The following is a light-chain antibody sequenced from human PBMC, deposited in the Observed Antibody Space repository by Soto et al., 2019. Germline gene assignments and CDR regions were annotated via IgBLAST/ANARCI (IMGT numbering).Light chain of an antibody. CDR1: QSISNY. V-gene: IGKV1-39*01. J-gene: IGKJ4*01. CDR3: QQSDTAPLT. Sequence: DIQMTQSPSSLSASVGDRVTITCRASQSISNYLHWYQHRPGKAPNLLIYAAPSLQSGVPSRFSGSGSGTDFSLTISSLQPDDFGTYYCQQSDTAPLTFGGGTKVEIK. CDR2: AAP.